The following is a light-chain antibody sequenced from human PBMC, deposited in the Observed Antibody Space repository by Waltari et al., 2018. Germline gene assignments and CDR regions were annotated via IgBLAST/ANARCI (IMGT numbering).Light chain of an antibody. J-gene: IGLJ2*01. CDR3: SSYTSVNTR. CDR2: DVA. CDR1: SSDVDGFTF. V-gene: IGLV2-14*03. Sequence: QSALTQPASMSGSPGQSITISCTGTSSDVDGFTFVSWYQQYPGKAPKLIIYDVANRPSGVSHRFSGSRSGNTASLTISGPQAEDEADYYCSSYTSVNTRFGGGTKLTVL.